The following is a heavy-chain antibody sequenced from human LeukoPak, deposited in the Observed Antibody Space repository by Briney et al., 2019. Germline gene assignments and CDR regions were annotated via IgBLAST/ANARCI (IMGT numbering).Heavy chain of an antibody. CDR2: ISGSGGST. D-gene: IGHD6-13*01. Sequence: GGSLRLSCVASGFTFSTYGMHWVRQAPGKGLEWVSAISGSGGSTYYADSVKGRFTISRDNSKNTLYLQMNSLRAEDTAVYYCAKVPSAAGIPYYFDYWGQGTLVTVSS. CDR1: GFTFSTYG. CDR3: AKVPSAAGIPYYFDY. J-gene: IGHJ4*02. V-gene: IGHV3-23*01.